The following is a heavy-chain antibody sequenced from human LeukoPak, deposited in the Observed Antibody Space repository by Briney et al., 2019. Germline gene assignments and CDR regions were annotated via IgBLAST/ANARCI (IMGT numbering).Heavy chain of an antibody. CDR2: ISGSGGST. D-gene: IGHD6-19*01. Sequence: TGGSLRLSCAASGFTFSSYAMRWVRQAPGKGLEWVSAISGSGGSTYYADSVKGRFTISRDNSKNTLYMQMNTLRAEDTAVYYCAKVGSGWYRDWYFDLWGRGTLVTVSS. V-gene: IGHV3-23*01. CDR3: AKVGSGWYRDWYFDL. CDR1: GFTFSSYA. J-gene: IGHJ2*01.